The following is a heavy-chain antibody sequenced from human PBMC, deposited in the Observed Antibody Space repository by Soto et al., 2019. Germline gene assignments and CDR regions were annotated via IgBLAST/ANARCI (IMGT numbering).Heavy chain of an antibody. CDR2: IGGGGSPT. D-gene: IGHD3-10*01. Sequence: EVQLLQSGGGVVQPRGSLRISWAASGFTFSNYAMRWIRQAPGKGLEWVSAIGGGGSPTYYADSVKGRFTVSRDNSKNTLYLHMNSLRAEDTAVYYSAKRGTYSGDDYWGQGTLVTVSS. V-gene: IGHV3-23*01. CDR3: AKRGTYSGDDY. J-gene: IGHJ4*02. CDR1: GFTFSNYA.